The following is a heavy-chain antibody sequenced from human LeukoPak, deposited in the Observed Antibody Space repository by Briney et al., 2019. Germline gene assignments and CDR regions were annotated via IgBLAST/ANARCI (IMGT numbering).Heavy chain of an antibody. CDR2: IYYSGST. V-gene: IGHV4-59*01. J-gene: IGHJ6*02. D-gene: IGHD3-3*01. CDR3: AGLDYDALGYYYYGMDV. CDR1: GGSISRYY. Sequence: SEPLSLTCTVSGGSISRYYWSWIRQPPGKGLEWIGYIYYSGSTNYNPSLKSRVHIPVDTSQNQFSLKIRSANAADRAVDFCAGLDYDALGYYYYGMDVWGQGTTVSVSS.